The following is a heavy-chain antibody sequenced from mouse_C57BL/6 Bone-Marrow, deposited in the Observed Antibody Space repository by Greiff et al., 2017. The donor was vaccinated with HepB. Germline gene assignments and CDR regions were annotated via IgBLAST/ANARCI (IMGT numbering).Heavy chain of an antibody. CDR3: ARDAPMRYFDV. V-gene: IGHV7-1*01. CDR1: GFTFSDFY. CDR2: SRNKANDYTT. Sequence: EVMLVESGGGLVQSGRSLRLSCATSGFTFSDFYMEWVRQAPWKGLEWIAASRNKANDYTTEYSASVKGRFIVSRDTSQSILYLQMNALRAEDTAIYYCARDAPMRYFDVWGTGTTVTVSS. J-gene: IGHJ1*03.